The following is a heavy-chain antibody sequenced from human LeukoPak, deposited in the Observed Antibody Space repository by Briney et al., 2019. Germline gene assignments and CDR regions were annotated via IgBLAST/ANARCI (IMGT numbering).Heavy chain of an antibody. J-gene: IGHJ4*02. CDR2: ISRGGSTI. V-gene: IGHV3-11*01. Sequence: GGSLRLSCAASGFIFSDSYMSWIRQAPGKGLEWVSYISRGGSTIYYADSVKGRFTISRDNAKNSLYLQMNNLRAEDTAVYYCARDGDRGYWGQGTLVTVSS. CDR3: ARDGDRGY. CDR1: GFIFSDSY. D-gene: IGHD3-10*01.